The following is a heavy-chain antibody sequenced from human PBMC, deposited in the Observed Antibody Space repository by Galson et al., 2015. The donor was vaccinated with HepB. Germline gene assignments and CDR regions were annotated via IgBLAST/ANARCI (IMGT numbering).Heavy chain of an antibody. CDR2: IRYDGSNE. CDR1: GFTFRSYG. CDR3: ARVSMVEGD. D-gene: IGHD3-10*01. V-gene: IGHV3-30*02. Sequence: SLRLSCAASGFTFRSYGLHWVRQPPGKGLEWVAFIRYDGSNEYYADSMKGRFTISRDNSKNMLYLQMNSLRVEDTAVYYCARVSMVEGDWGQGTLVTVSS. J-gene: IGHJ4*02.